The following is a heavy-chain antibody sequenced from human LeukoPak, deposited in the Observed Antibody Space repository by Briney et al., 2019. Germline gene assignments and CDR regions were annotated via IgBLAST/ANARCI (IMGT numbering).Heavy chain of an antibody. J-gene: IGHJ4*02. CDR2: IDPGDSDT. CDR1: GSRFSTYW. CDR3: AREPDSSGYSFDY. Sequence: GASLKISCQCSGSRFSTYWIGWVRLMPGKGLEYMGMIDPGDSDTRYSPSFEGQVTISADKSISTAYLQWRSLKASDTAMYYCAREPDSSGYSFDYWGQGTLVTVSS. D-gene: IGHD3-22*01. V-gene: IGHV5-51*01.